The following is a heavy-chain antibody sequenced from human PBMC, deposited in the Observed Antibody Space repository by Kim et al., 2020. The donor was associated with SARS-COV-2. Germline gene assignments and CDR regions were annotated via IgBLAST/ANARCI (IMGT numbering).Heavy chain of an antibody. J-gene: IGHJ4*02. Sequence: YSQKFQGRVTITRDTSASTAYMELSSLRSEDTAVYYCARQLRYFDWFLDYWGQGTLVTVSS. CDR3: ARQLRYFDWFLDY. D-gene: IGHD3-9*01. V-gene: IGHV1-3*01.